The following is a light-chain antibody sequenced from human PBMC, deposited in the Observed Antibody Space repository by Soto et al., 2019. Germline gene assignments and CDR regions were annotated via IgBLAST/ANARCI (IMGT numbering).Light chain of an antibody. CDR3: SSFTSSSTLDV. CDR1: SIDVGGYNY. Sequence: QSALTQPASVSGSPGQSITISCTGTSIDVGGYNYVSWYQLHSGKAPKLMIYEVSNRPSGVSNRFSGSKSGNTASLTISGLQAEDEADYYCSSFTSSSTLDVFGAGTKVTVL. CDR2: EVS. V-gene: IGLV2-14*01. J-gene: IGLJ1*01.